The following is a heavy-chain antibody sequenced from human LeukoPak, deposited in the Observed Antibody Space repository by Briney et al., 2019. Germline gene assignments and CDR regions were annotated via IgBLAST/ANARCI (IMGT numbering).Heavy chain of an antibody. CDR2: ISGSGGNT. D-gene: IGHD6-13*01. CDR3: AKGAAAGTPNY. CDR1: GFSFSSYV. V-gene: IGHV3-23*01. J-gene: IGHJ4*02. Sequence: GGSLRLSCAASGFSFSSYVMSWVRQAPGKGLEWVSGISGSGGNTYYADSVKGRFTVSRDNSKNTLYLQMSSLRAEDTAAYYCAKGAAAGTPNYWGQGTLVTVSS.